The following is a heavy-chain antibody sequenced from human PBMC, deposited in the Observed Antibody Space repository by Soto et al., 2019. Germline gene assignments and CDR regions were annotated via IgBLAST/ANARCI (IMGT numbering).Heavy chain of an antibody. J-gene: IGHJ4*02. CDR3: ARMWGGYNSH. D-gene: IGHD6-25*01. CDR1: GGSFSGYY. V-gene: IGHV4-34*01. CDR2: INDSGST. Sequence: QVQLPQWGAGLLKPSETLSLTCAVYGGSFSGYYWSWFRQPPGKGLEWIGEINDSGSTNHNPSLRSRGTISVDTSKNQFSLKLSSVTAADTAVYYCARMWGGYNSHWGQGTLVTVSS.